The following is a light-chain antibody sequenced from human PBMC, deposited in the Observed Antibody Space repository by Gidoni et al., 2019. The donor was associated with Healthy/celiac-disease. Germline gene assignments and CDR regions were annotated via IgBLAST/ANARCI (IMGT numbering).Light chain of an antibody. Sequence: NFMLTQPHSVSESPGTPVTISCTRRSGSIASNYVQWYQQRPGSAPTTVIYEDNQRPSGVPDRFSGSIDSSSNSASLTISGLKTEDEADYYCQSYDSSNQGVFGGGTKLTVL. CDR2: EDN. CDR1: SGSIASNY. V-gene: IGLV6-57*04. CDR3: QSYDSSNQGV. J-gene: IGLJ2*01.